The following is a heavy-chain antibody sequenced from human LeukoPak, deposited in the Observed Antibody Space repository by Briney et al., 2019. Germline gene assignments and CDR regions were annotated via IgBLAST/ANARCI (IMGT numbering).Heavy chain of an antibody. V-gene: IGHV4-59*01. CDR3: ARYRYGDSFDY. J-gene: IGHJ4*02. D-gene: IGHD4-17*01. CDR1: GGSISSYY. Sequence: SETLSLTCTVSGGSISSYYWSWIRQPPGKGLEWIGYIYYSGSTNYSPSLKSRVTISVDTSKNQFSLKLSSVTAADTAVYYCARYRYGDSFDYWGQGTLVTVSS. CDR2: IYYSGST.